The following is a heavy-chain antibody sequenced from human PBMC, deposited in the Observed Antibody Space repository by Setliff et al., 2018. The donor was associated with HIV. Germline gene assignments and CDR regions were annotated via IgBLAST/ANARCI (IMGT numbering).Heavy chain of an antibody. CDR3: ARHHSYYDILTGYRLYYFDY. CDR2: INHSGST. D-gene: IGHD3-9*01. Sequence: SETLSLTCAVYGGSFSGYYWSWIRQPPGKGLEWIGDINHSGSTNYNPSLKSRVTISVDTSKNQFSLKLSSVTAADTAVYYCARHHSYYDILTGYRLYYFDYWGQGTLVTVSS. V-gene: IGHV4-34*01. J-gene: IGHJ4*02. CDR1: GGSFSGYY.